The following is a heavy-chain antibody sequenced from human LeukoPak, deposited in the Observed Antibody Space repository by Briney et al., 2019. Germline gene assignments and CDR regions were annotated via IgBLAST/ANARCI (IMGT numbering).Heavy chain of an antibody. CDR3: ARGGRKRAPAATTTDYYYYMDV. D-gene: IGHD2-2*01. Sequence: ASVKVSCKASGYTFTSYDINWVRQATGQGLEWMGWMNPNSGNTGYAQKFQGRVTMTRNTSISTAYMELSSLRSEDTAVYYCARGGRKRAPAATTTDYYYYMDVWGKGTTVTVSS. J-gene: IGHJ6*03. CDR2: MNPNSGNT. CDR1: GYTFTSYD. V-gene: IGHV1-8*01.